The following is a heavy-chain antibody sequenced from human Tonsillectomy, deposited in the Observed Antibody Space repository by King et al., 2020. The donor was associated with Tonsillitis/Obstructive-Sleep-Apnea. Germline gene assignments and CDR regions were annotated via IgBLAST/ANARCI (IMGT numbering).Heavy chain of an antibody. CDR3: ERDDTQEVPAAIDGGYYYYMDV. CDR1: GGTFSSYA. D-gene: IGHD2-2*01. CDR2: IIPLFGTA. V-gene: IGHV1-69*12. J-gene: IGHJ6*03. Sequence: VQLVQSGAEVKKPGSSVKVSCKASGGTFSSYAISWVRQAPGQGLEWMGGIIPLFGTANYAQKFQGRVTITADESTSTAYMELSSLRSEDTAVYYCERDDTQEVPAAIDGGYYYYMDVWGKGTTVTVSS.